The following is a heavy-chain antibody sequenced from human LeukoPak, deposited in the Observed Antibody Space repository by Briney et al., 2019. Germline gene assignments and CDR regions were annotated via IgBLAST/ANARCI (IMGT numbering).Heavy chain of an antibody. CDR3: ARASSYSSGYYFDY. CDR2: IYYSGST. V-gene: IGHV4-39*01. D-gene: IGHD6-19*01. CDR1: GGSISSSSYY. J-gene: IGHJ4*02. Sequence: PSETLSLTCTVSGGSISSSSYYWGWIRQPPGKGLEWIGSIYYSGSTYYNPSLKSRVTISVDTSKNQFSLKLNSVTPEDTAVYYCARASSYSSGYYFDYWGQGTLVTVSS.